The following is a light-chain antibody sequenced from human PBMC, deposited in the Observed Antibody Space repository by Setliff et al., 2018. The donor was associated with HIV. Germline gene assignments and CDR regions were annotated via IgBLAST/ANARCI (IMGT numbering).Light chain of an antibody. CDR3: QSYDSTIQV. J-gene: IGLJ3*02. CDR2: ENN. CDR1: SGSIASNY. Sequence: NFMLTQPHSVSESPGKTVTFSCTRSSGSIASNYVQWYQHRPGSAPTIVLYENNRRPSGVPDRFSGSIDSASNSASLTISGLKTEDEADYYCQSYDSTIQVFGGGTK. V-gene: IGLV6-57*03.